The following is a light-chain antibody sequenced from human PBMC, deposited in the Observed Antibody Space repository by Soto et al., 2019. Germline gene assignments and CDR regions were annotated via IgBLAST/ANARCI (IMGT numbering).Light chain of an antibody. J-gene: IGKJ5*01. CDR2: DAS. Sequence: EIVLTQSPATLSLSPGERATLSCRASQSISSYLAWYQQKPGQAPRLLISDASNRATGIPARFSGSGSGTDFTLIISSLEPEDFAVYYSQQRGDWPVTFGQGTRLEIK. CDR1: QSISSY. V-gene: IGKV3-11*01. CDR3: QQRGDWPVT.